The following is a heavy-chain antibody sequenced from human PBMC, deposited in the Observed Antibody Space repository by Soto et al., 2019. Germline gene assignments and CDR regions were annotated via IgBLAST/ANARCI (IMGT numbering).Heavy chain of an antibody. V-gene: IGHV3-23*01. CDR2: ISDSGATT. D-gene: IGHD6-19*01. Sequence: GSLRLSCAASGFPFGENAMSWVRQAPGKGLEWVSGISDSGATTYYADSVRGRFTISRDNSKNTLYLQMKSLRAEDSASYYCAKEDTSSGSLDYWGQGALVTVS. CDR3: AKEDTSSGSLDY. CDR1: GFPFGENA. J-gene: IGHJ4*02.